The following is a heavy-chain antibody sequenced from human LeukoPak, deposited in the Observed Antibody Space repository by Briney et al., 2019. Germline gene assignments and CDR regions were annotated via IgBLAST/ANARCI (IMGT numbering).Heavy chain of an antibody. CDR3: ARSTAVTSYYYYYYYMDV. D-gene: IGHD4-17*01. V-gene: IGHV2-70*11. CDR1: GFSLRTRGMC. CDR2: IDWDDDK. Sequence: SGPALVKPPQTLTLTCTFSGFSLRTRGMCVSWIRQPPGKALEWLSRIDWDDDKYYSTSLKTRLTISKDTSKNQVVLTMTNMDPVDTATYYCARSTAVTSYYYYYYYMDVWGKGTTVTVSS. J-gene: IGHJ6*03.